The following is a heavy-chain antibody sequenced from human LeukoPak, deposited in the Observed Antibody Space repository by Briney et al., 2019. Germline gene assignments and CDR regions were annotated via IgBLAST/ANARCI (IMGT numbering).Heavy chain of an antibody. D-gene: IGHD3-10*01. Sequence: GGSLRLSCAASGFIFSSYSMNWVRQAPGKGLEWVSYISSTSSIIFYADSVKGRFTISRDNSKNTVYLQMNSLRDEDTAVYYCARDRGVGHYFESWGQGTLVTVSS. J-gene: IGHJ4*02. CDR2: ISSTSSII. CDR3: ARDRGVGHYFES. CDR1: GFIFSSYS. V-gene: IGHV3-48*02.